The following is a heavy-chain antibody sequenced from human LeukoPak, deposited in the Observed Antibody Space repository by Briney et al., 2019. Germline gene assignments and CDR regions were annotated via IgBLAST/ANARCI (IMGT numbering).Heavy chain of an antibody. V-gene: IGHV4-59*01. J-gene: IGHJ4*02. CDR2: IYHGGKT. Sequence: SETLSLTCTVSGASLSSDYWSWLRQPPGEGLEWIAYIYHGGKTNYNPSLKSRVTISLDTSKNQFSLRLSSVTAADTAVYYCATGAGWYNYWGQGTLVTVSS. CDR3: ATGAGWYNY. D-gene: IGHD6-19*01. CDR1: GASLSSDY.